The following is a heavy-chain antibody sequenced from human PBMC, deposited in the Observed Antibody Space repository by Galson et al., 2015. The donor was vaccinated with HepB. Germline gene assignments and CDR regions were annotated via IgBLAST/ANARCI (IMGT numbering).Heavy chain of an antibody. Sequence: QSGAAVKKPGDSLSISCQLTAYKFDTFWIGWVRQMPGQGLEWMAIIYPGNFETSYSPSLQGQVTISVDKSISTMYLQWNSLEASDSAIYYCARRTYDLWADNWFDPWGQGTLVTVSS. J-gene: IGHJ5*02. CDR3: ARRTYDLWADNWFDP. CDR1: AYKFDTFW. CDR2: IYPGNFET. V-gene: IGHV5-51*01. D-gene: IGHD3-3*01.